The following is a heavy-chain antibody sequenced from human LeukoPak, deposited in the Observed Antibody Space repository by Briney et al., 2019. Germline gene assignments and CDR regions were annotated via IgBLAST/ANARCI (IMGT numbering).Heavy chain of an antibody. J-gene: IGHJ4*02. CDR1: GFTFKSYG. V-gene: IGHV3-30*02. CDR2: IRNDGSNK. CDR3: AKGVEYCTNGVCFSLYYFDY. Sequence: GGSLRLSCAASGFTFKSYGIHWVREAPGKGLEWVTFIRNDGSNKYYADSVKGRFTISRDNSKNTLYLQMNSLRAEDTAVYYCAKGVEYCTNGVCFSLYYFDYWGQGTLVTVSS. D-gene: IGHD2-8*01.